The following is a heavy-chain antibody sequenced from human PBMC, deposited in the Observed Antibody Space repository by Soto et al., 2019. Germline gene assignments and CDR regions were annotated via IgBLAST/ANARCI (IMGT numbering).Heavy chain of an antibody. CDR3: ARGGGYGGTYYYYYYYMDV. Sequence: PSETLSLTCAVYGGSFSGYYWSWIRQPPGKGLEWIGEINHSGSTNYNPSLKSRVTISVDTSKNQFSLKLSSVTAADTAVYYCARGGGYGGTYYYYYYYMDVWGKWTTVTVSS. D-gene: IGHD5-12*01. V-gene: IGHV4-34*01. CDR2: INHSGST. CDR1: GGSFSGYY. J-gene: IGHJ6*03.